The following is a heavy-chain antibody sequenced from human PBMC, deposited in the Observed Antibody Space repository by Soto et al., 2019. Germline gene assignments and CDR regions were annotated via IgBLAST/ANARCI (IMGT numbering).Heavy chain of an antibody. J-gene: IGHJ6*02. Sequence: EVQLVESGGGLVQPGGSLRLSCAASGFTLSSYDIHWVRQATGEGLAWVSGIGSGGDTHYADSVKGRFIISREDGKNSLYLQMNNLRDGDTALYYCTRKTPPAGMEVWGQGATVTVSS. CDR3: TRKTPPAGMEV. V-gene: IGHV3-13*01. CDR2: IGSGGDT. D-gene: IGHD6-19*01. CDR1: GFTLSSYD.